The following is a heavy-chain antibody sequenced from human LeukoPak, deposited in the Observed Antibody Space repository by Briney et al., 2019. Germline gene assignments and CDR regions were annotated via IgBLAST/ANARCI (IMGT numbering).Heavy chain of an antibody. V-gene: IGHV3-30*04. CDR3: ARGLWFGELLYSRGGIDF. J-gene: IGHJ4*02. CDR2: ISNDGSQR. D-gene: IGHD3-10*01. Sequence: PGRSLRLSCAASGFTFSNYAMHWVRQAPGKGPEWVAFISNDGSQRFDADSVKGRFTISRDNSKNTLYLQVNSLRLDDTAVYYCARGLWFGELLYSRGGIDFWGQGTLVTVSS. CDR1: GFTFSNYA.